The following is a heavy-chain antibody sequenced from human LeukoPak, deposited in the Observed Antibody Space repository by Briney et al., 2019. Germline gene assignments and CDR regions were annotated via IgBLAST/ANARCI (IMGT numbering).Heavy chain of an antibody. CDR1: GFTFSSYW. Sequence: GGSLRLSCTASGFTFSSYWMHWVRQAPGKGLVWVSRINSDGSSTTYADSVKGRFTISRDIAKNTLYLQMKSLRAEDTAVYYCARVRSGSSTGNYGMDVWGQGTTVTVSS. CDR3: ARVRSGSSTGNYGMDV. V-gene: IGHV3-74*01. CDR2: INSDGSST. D-gene: IGHD1-26*01. J-gene: IGHJ6*02.